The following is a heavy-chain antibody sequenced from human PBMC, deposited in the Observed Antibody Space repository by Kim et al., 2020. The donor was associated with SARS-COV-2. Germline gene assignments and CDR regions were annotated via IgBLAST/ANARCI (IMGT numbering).Heavy chain of an antibody. D-gene: IGHD6-13*01. CDR2: IYYSGST. Sequence: SETLSLTCTVSGGSISSYYWSWIRQPPGKGLEWIGYIYYSGSTNYNPSLKSRVTISVDTSKNQFSLKLSSVTAADTAVYYCARAVGQQLVRSVWFDPWGQGTLVTVSS. CDR3: ARAVGQQLVRSVWFDP. V-gene: IGHV4-59*13. J-gene: IGHJ5*02. CDR1: GGSISSYY.